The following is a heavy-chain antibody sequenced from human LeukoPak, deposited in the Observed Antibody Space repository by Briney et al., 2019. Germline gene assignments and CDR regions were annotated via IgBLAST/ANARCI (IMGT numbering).Heavy chain of an antibody. CDR3: ARGSGSYNYYYYYMDV. Sequence: PSETLSLTCTVSGGSISSYYWSWIRQPAGKGLEWIGRIYTSGSTNYNPSLKSRVTMSVDTSKNQFSLKLSSVTAADTAVYYCARGSGSYNYYYYYMDVWGXGTTVTVSS. CDR1: GGSISSYY. J-gene: IGHJ6*03. CDR2: IYTSGST. V-gene: IGHV4-4*07. D-gene: IGHD1-26*01.